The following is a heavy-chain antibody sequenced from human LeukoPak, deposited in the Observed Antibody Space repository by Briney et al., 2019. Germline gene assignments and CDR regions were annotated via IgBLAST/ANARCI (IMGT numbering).Heavy chain of an antibody. CDR2: IKSKTDGGTT. CDR1: GFTFSNAW. Sequence: PGGSLRLSGAASGFTFSNAWMSWVRQAPGKGLEWVGRIKSKTDGGTTDYAAPVKGRFTISGDDSKNTLYLQMNSLKTEDTAVYYCTTLGGQWLTNDDYWGQGTLVTVSS. CDR3: TTLGGQWLTNDDY. D-gene: IGHD6-19*01. J-gene: IGHJ4*02. V-gene: IGHV3-15*01.